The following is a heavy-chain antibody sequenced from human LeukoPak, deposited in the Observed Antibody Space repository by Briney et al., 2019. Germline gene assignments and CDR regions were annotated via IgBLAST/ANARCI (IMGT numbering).Heavy chain of an antibody. CDR1: GYTFTSYG. CDR2: ISAYNGNT. CDR3: ARDKMGGPYLSYWYFDL. J-gene: IGHJ2*01. D-gene: IGHD2-15*01. V-gene: IGHV1-18*01. Sequence: ASVKVSCKASGYTFTSYGISWVRQAPGQGLEWMGWISAYNGNTNYAQKLQGRVTMTTDTSTSTAYMELRSLRSDDTAVYYCARDKMGGPYLSYWYFDLWGRGTLVTVSS.